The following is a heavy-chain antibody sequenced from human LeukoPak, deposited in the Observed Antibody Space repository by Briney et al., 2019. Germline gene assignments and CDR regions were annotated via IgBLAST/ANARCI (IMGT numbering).Heavy chain of an antibody. D-gene: IGHD3-10*01. CDR2: AYFNGIT. V-gene: IGHV4-59*11. CDR1: GVSITSHF. CDR3: ARDEGSPGALDH. J-gene: IGHJ4*02. Sequence: PSATLSLTCTVSGVSITSHFWGWIRQSPGQGLEWIGYAYFNGITNYNPPLKSRVTISVDTSKNQFSLRLSSVTAADTAVYYCARDEGSPGALDHWGQGTLVTVSS.